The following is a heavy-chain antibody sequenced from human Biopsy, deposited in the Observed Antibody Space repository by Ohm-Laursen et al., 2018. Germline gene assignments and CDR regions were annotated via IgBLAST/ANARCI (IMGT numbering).Heavy chain of an antibody. CDR2: IKQDGNEK. CDR3: ARARGSGRLRYHFDY. J-gene: IGHJ4*02. CDR1: GFTFSDYW. Sequence: SLRLSCAASGFTFSDYWMGWVRQAPGKGLEWVANIKQDGNEKYYVDSVMGRFTISRGNGKNSLYLQMNSLRAEDTAVYYCARARGSGRLRYHFDYWGQGTLVTVSS. D-gene: IGHD1-26*01. V-gene: IGHV3-7*01.